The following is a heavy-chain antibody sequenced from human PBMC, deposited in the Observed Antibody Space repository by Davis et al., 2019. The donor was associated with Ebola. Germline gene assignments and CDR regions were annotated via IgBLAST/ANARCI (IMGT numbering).Heavy chain of an antibody. J-gene: IGHJ2*01. V-gene: IGHV3-30*18. CDR2: TSSDGSRE. D-gene: IGHD3-16*01. CDR1: GFTFTTST. Sequence: GGSLRLSCVASGFTFTTSTMHWVRQAPGKGLEWVALTSSDGSREYYADSVEGRFTISKDNSGNTPYLHMNSLTAEDTALYYCAKLRSHDYTDSSDDFYLDLWGRGTLVTFSS. CDR3: AKLRSHDYTDSSDDFYLDL.